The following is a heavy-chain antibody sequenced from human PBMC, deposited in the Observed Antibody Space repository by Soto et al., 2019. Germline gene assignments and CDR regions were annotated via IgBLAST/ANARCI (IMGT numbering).Heavy chain of an antibody. Sequence: SETLSLTCTVSGVSISSGGYYWSWIRQHPVKGLEWIGHIYYSESPYYNPSLKSRLSISVDTSKNQFSLKLSSVTAADTAVYYCAREEDYGMDVWGQGTSVT. J-gene: IGHJ6*02. CDR1: GVSISSGGYY. CDR2: IYYSESP. CDR3: AREEDYGMDV. V-gene: IGHV4-31*02.